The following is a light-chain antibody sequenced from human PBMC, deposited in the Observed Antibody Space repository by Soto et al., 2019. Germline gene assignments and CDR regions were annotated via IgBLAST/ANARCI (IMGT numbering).Light chain of an antibody. V-gene: IGKV3-15*01. CDR1: QSVGTY. J-gene: IGKJ2*01. CDR3: QQYNNWPYT. CDR2: GAS. Sequence: ETVLTQSPATLSESPGDRATLSCRASQSVGTYLAWYQQKPGQAPRLLIYGASSRVTGIPGRFSGSGSGTEFTLTISSLQSADFAVYYCQQYNNWPYTFGQGTNLEIK.